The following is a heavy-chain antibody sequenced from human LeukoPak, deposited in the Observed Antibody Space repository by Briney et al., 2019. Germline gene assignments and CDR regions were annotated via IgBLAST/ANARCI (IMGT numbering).Heavy chain of an antibody. D-gene: IGHD3-10*01. CDR2: ISPNSGGT. J-gene: IGHJ4*02. Sequence: GASVKVSCKASGYTFTGYYMHWVRQAPGQGLEWMGWISPNSGGTNYAQKFQGRVTMTRDTSISTAYMELSRLRSDDTAVYYCANVRFGEMTFDYWGQGTLVTGSS. CDR1: GYTFTGYY. CDR3: ANVRFGEMTFDY. V-gene: IGHV1-2*02.